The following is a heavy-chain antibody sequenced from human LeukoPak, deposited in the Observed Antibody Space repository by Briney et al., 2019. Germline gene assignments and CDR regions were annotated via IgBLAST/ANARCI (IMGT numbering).Heavy chain of an antibody. Sequence: EGSLRLSCAASGFTFGSYAMSWVRQAPGKGLEWVSAISGSGGSTYYADSVKGRFTISRDNSKNTLHLQMNSLRAEDTAVYYCASRVATIEVVDYWGQGTLVTVSS. D-gene: IGHD5-12*01. V-gene: IGHV3-23*01. CDR1: GFTFGSYA. CDR2: ISGSGGST. J-gene: IGHJ4*02. CDR3: ASRVATIEVVDY.